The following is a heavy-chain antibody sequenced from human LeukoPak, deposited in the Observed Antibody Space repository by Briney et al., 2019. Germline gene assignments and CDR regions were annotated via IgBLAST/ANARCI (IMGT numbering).Heavy chain of an antibody. CDR3: ARVQLELPPPHSNWFDP. CDR1: GYTFTSYG. V-gene: IGHV1-18*01. CDR2: ISAYNGNT. Sequence: GASVKVSCKASGYTFTSYGISWVRQAPGQGLEWMGWISAYNGNTNYAQKLQGRVTMTTDTSTSTAYMELRSLRSDDTAVYYCARVQLELPPPHSNWFDPWGQGTLVTVSS. J-gene: IGHJ5*02. D-gene: IGHD1-1*01.